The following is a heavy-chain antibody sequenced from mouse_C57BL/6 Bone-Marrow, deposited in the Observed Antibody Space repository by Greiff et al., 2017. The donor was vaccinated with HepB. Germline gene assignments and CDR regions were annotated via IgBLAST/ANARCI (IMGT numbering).Heavy chain of an antibody. J-gene: IGHJ2*01. V-gene: IGHV1-52*01. CDR3: ARRAYYSNFDY. CDR1: GYTFTSYW. CDR2: IDPSDSET. Sequence: VQLQQPGAELVRPGSSVKLSCKASGYTFTSYWMHWVKQRPIQGLEWIGNIDPSDSETHYNQKFKDKATLTVDKSSSTAYMQLSSLTSEDSAVYYCARRAYYSNFDYWGQGTTLTVSS. D-gene: IGHD2-5*01.